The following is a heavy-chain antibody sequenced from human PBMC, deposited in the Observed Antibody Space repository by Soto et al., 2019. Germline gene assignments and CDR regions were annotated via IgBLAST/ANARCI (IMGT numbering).Heavy chain of an antibody. V-gene: IGHV3-23*01. CDR2: ISGNGRTT. CDR3: ARYAYRGDSRNYGMDV. J-gene: IGHJ6*02. CDR1: GFNLVDYA. Sequence: GGSLRLSCAASGFNLVDYAMGWVRQAPGKGLAWVSGISGNGRTTYYPGSVKGRFTISRDNSKNTLFLQMDSLRAEDTAVYFCARYAYRGDSRNYGMDVWGQGTMVTVSS. D-gene: IGHD2-21*02.